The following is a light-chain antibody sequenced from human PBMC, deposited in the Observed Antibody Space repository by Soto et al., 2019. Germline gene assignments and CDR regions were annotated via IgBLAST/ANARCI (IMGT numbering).Light chain of an antibody. CDR2: DVT. CDR1: SSD. V-gene: IGLV2-14*03. CDR3: SSFSTSSIR. Sequence: QSALTQPASVSGSPGQSISISCTGTSSDVSWYQQHPGKAPKLIIYDVTYRPSGTSFRFSGSKSGNTASLTISGLQAEDEADYYCSSFSTSSIRFGTGTKLTVL. J-gene: IGLJ1*01.